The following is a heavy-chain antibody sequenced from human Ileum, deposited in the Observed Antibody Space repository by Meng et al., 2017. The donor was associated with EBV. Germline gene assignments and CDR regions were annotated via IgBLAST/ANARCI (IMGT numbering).Heavy chain of an antibody. Sequence: QVQLDGSGPGLVKPSETLSLTCAVSGGSISRRDWWSWVRQPPGKGLEWIGETSHSGSTNYSPSLKSRVTISLDKSKNQLSLKLNSVTAADTAVYYCASSDYYRSDYWGQGTLVTASS. D-gene: IGHD3-22*01. J-gene: IGHJ4*02. CDR3: ASSDYYRSDY. CDR2: TSHSGST. V-gene: IGHV4-4*02. CDR1: GGSISRRDW.